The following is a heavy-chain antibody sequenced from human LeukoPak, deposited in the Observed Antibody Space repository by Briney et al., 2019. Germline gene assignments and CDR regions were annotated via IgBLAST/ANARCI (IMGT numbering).Heavy chain of an antibody. Sequence: GGSLRLSCAASGFTFSSYAMSWVRQAPGKGLEWVAFIRYDGSNKYYADSVKGRFTISRDNSKNTLYLQMNSLRAEDTAVYYCAKQSSGSTPALFDYWGQGTLVTVSS. CDR2: IRYDGSNK. J-gene: IGHJ4*02. CDR1: GFTFSSYA. V-gene: IGHV3-30*02. D-gene: IGHD6-19*01. CDR3: AKQSSGSTPALFDY.